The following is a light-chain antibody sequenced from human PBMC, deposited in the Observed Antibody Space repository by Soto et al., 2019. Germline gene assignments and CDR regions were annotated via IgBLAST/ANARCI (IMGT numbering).Light chain of an antibody. V-gene: IGLV1-40*01. CDR3: QSYDSSLSGWV. Sequence: QSVLTQPPSVSGAPGQRVTISFTGTSSNIGAGYDVHGYQQLPGTAPKLLIYGNSNRPSGVPDRFSGSKSGTSASLAITGLQAEDEADYYCQSYDSSLSGWVFGGGTKVTVL. CDR2: GNS. CDR1: SSNIGAGYD. J-gene: IGLJ3*02.